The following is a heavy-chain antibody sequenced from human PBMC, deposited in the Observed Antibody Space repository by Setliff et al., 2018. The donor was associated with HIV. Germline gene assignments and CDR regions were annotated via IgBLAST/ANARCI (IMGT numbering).Heavy chain of an antibody. CDR3: AKDPRAAVATICDY. Sequence: PGGSLRLSCAASGFTFSSYSMNWVRQAPGKGLEWASYISSSSAIYYADSVKGRFTISRDNAKNSLYLQMNSLRAEDTAVYYCAKDPRAAVATICDYWGQGTLVTVSS. CDR1: GFTFSSYS. J-gene: IGHJ4*02. D-gene: IGHD5-12*01. CDR2: ISSSSAI. V-gene: IGHV3-48*01.